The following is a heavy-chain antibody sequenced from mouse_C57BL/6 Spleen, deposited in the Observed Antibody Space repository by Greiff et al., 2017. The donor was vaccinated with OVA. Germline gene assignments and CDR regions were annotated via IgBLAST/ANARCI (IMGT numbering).Heavy chain of an antibody. CDR1: GFSMSTSGLG. V-gene: IGHV8-12*01. Sequence: QVTLKVSGPGILQSSQTLSLTCSFSGFSMSTSGLGVSWIRQPSGKGLEWLVHIYWDDDKRNNPSLESRPTISKDTSRNQVFLKITSVDTADTATYYCARRAGTDYAMDYWGQGTSVTVSS. CDR2: IYWDDDK. J-gene: IGHJ4*01. CDR3: ARRAGTDYAMDY. D-gene: IGHD3-3*01.